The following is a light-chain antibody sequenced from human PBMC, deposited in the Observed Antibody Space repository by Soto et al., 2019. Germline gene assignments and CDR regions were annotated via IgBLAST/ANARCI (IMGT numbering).Light chain of an antibody. J-gene: IGKJ2*01. V-gene: IGKV3-11*01. CDR3: QQRRNWPYT. CDR1: QSVRSY. Sequence: ENVLTQSPATLSLSPGERATLSCRASQSVRSYLAWYQQKPGQAPKLLIYDASNRATGITARFSGSGSGTDFTLTSSSLEPEDFAVYYCQQRRNWPYTFGQGTKLQIK. CDR2: DAS.